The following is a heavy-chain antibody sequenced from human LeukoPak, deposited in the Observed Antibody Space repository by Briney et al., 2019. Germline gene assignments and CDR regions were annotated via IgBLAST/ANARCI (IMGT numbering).Heavy chain of an antibody. Sequence: GESLRLSCAASGFTFSGSAMHWVRQASGKGLEWVGRIRSKANSYATAYAASVKGRFTISRDDSKNTAYLQMNSLKTEDTAVYYCTRRGYSYGFDYWGQGTLVTVSS. CDR3: TRRGYSYGFDY. CDR2: IRSKANSYAT. J-gene: IGHJ4*02. D-gene: IGHD5-18*01. CDR1: GFTFSGSA. V-gene: IGHV3-73*01.